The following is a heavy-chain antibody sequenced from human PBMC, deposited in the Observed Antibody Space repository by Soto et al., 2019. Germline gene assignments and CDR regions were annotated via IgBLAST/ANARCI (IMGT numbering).Heavy chain of an antibody. D-gene: IGHD3-22*01. V-gene: IGHV4-34*01. CDR1: GGSFSGYY. J-gene: IGHJ4*02. CDR3: ARGRTYYYESSGYYH. Sequence: SETLSLTCAVYGGSFSGYYWSWIRQPPGKGLEWIGEINHSGSTNYNPSLKSRVTISVDTSKNQFSLKLSSVTAADTAVYYCARGRTYYYESSGYYHWGQGTLVTVSS. CDR2: INHSGST.